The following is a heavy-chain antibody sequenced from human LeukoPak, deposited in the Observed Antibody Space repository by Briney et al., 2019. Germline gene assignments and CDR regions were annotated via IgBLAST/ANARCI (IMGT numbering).Heavy chain of an antibody. CDR3: ARNPVTGTNPKFDY. Sequence: SETLSLTCTVSGGSISSYYWSWIRQPAGKGPEWIGRIDTSGATNCNPSLKSRVTMSVDTSKNQFSLRLTSVTAADTAVYYCARNPVTGTNPKFDYWGQGTLVTVSS. V-gene: IGHV4-4*07. D-gene: IGHD6-19*01. J-gene: IGHJ4*02. CDR2: IDTSGAT. CDR1: GGSISSYY.